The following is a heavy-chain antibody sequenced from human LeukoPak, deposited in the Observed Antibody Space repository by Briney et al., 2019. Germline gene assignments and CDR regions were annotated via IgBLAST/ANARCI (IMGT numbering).Heavy chain of an antibody. CDR1: GFTFSTYW. CDR2: ISSSGSTI. V-gene: IGHV3-48*01. CDR3: AKEAGIAAAGSHYYYYYYMDV. D-gene: IGHD6-13*01. Sequence: PGGSLRLSCAASGFTFSTYWMTWVRQAPGKGLEWVSYISSSGSTIYYADSVKGRFTISRDNSKNTLYLQMNSLRAEDTAVYYCAKEAGIAAAGSHYYYYYYMDVWGKGTTVTVSS. J-gene: IGHJ6*03.